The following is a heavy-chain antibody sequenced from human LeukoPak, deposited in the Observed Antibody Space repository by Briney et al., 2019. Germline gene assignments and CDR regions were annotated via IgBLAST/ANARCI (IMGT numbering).Heavy chain of an antibody. V-gene: IGHV5-51*01. Sequence: GESLKISCKGSGYSFTSYWIAWVRQMPGKGLEWMGIIYPDDSDTRYSPSFQGQVTITADKCISTAYLQWGSLKASDNAMYYCARQRRSSGWPNDYWGQGTLVTVSS. D-gene: IGHD6-19*01. CDR2: IYPDDSDT. J-gene: IGHJ4*02. CDR3: ARQRRSSGWPNDY. CDR1: GYSFTSYW.